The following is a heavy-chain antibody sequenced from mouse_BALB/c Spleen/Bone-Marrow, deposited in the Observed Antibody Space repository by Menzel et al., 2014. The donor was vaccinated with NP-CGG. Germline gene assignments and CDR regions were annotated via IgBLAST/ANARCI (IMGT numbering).Heavy chain of an antibody. Sequence: ESGYSFIGYTMNWVKQSHGKNLEWIGLINPYNGDTHYNQKFKDKATLTVDKSSSTAYMELLSLTSEDSAVYYCTRRNYDYDFDYWGQGTTLTVSS. CDR2: INPYNGDT. CDR1: GYSFIGYT. CDR3: TRRNYDYDFDY. V-gene: IGHV1-18*01. J-gene: IGHJ2*01. D-gene: IGHD2-4*01.